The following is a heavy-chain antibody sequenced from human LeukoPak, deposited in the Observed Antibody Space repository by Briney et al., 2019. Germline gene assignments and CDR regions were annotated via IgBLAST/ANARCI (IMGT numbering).Heavy chain of an antibody. Sequence: GGSLRLSCAAYGFTFCSYGMHWVRQAPGKGLEWVAVISYDGSDKYYADSVKGRFTISRDNSKNTLYLQMNSLRAEDTAVYYCSKAPYYDSSGYSVDPWGQGTLVTVSS. CDR1: GFTFCSYG. V-gene: IGHV3-30*18. J-gene: IGHJ5*02. CDR2: ISYDGSDK. CDR3: SKAPYYDSSGYSVDP. D-gene: IGHD3-22*01.